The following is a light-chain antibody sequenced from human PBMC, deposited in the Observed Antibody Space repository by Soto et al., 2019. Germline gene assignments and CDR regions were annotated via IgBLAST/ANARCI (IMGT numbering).Light chain of an antibody. Sequence: EIVLTQSPATLSLSPGERATLSCRASQSISSSLAWYQQKPGQSPRLLIYDASNRVTGIPARFSGSGSGTDFTLTISRLEPEDFAVYYCQQHSKWPRTFGQGTKLEIK. V-gene: IGKV3-11*01. CDR3: QQHSKWPRT. CDR1: QSISSS. CDR2: DAS. J-gene: IGKJ2*01.